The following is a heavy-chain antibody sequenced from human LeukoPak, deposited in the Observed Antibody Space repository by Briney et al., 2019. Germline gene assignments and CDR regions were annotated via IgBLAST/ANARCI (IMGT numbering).Heavy chain of an antibody. V-gene: IGHV3-48*04. CDR2: INSSSSTT. D-gene: IGHD3-10*01. J-gene: IGHJ4*02. Sequence: PGGSLRLSCAASGFTFSTYSMNWVRQAPGKGLEWVSYINSSSSTTFYADSVKGRFTISRDDAKNSLYLQMNSLRAEDTAVYYCAREGSGSYVHYYFDYWGQGTLVTVSS. CDR1: GFTFSTYS. CDR3: AREGSGSYVHYYFDY.